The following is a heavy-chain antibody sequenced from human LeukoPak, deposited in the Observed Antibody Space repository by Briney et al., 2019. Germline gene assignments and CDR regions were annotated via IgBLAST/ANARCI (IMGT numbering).Heavy chain of an antibody. Sequence: GGSLRLSCAASGFTFSTFAMIWVRQPPGKGLEWVSSIFPSGGEIHYADSVRGRFTISRDNSKSTLSLQMNSLRAEDTAVYYCAKVRSMIVVVRDAFDIWGQGTMVTVSS. CDR2: IFPSGGEI. CDR3: AKVRSMIVVVRDAFDI. CDR1: GFTFSTFA. D-gene: IGHD3-22*01. V-gene: IGHV3-23*01. J-gene: IGHJ3*02.